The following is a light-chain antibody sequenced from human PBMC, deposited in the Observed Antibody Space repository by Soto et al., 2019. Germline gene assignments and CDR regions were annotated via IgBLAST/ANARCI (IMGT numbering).Light chain of an antibody. J-gene: IGKJ2*01. V-gene: IGKV1-33*01. CDR2: DAS. CDR3: QQYDNFPPYT. CDR1: RDISVY. Sequence: DIPMTQSPSSLSASIGDRVTITCQASRDISVYLNWYQHKPGKPPKLLVFDASNLQTGVPSRFSGSGSGTHFSLTISSLQPEDIATYYCQQYDNFPPYTFGQGTKLDIK.